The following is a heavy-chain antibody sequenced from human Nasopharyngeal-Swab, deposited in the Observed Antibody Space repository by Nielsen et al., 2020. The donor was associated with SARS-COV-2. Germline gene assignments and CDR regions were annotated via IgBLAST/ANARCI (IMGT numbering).Heavy chain of an antibody. Sequence: GGSLRLSCAASGFTFDDYAMHWVRQAPGKGLEWVSGISWNSGSIGYADSVKGRFTISRDNAKNSLYLQMNSLRAEDTALYYCAAYGSGSYYTLWGQGTLVTVS. CDR3: AAYGSGSYYTL. CDR1: GFTFDDYA. V-gene: IGHV3-9*01. J-gene: IGHJ4*02. CDR2: ISWNSGSI. D-gene: IGHD3-10*01.